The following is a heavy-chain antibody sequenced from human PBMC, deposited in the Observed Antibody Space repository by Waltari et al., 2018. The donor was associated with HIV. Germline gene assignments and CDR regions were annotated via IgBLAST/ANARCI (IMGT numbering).Heavy chain of an antibody. Sequence: QVQLVQSGAEVKKPGASVKVSCKASGYTFTRYGISWVRQDPGQGLEWMGWISAYNGNRNYAQKFQGRVTMTTDTSTITAYMELRSLRSDDTAVYYCARYPEAFDWLLGPYYFDSWGQGTLVTVSS. D-gene: IGHD3-9*01. J-gene: IGHJ4*02. CDR1: GYTFTRYG. CDR3: ARYPEAFDWLLGPYYFDS. V-gene: IGHV1-18*01. CDR2: ISAYNGNR.